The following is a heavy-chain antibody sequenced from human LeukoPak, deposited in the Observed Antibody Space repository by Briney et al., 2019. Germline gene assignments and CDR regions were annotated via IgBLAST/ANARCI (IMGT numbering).Heavy chain of an antibody. D-gene: IGHD1-14*01. CDR2: LNPNSGGT. CDR1: AYTFTGYY. CDR3: ARGPGDY. Sequence: PVASVKVSCKASAYTFTGYYLHWVRQAPGQGLEWMGWLNPNSGGTHYAQKFQDRVTMTRDTSINTAYMELSRLRSDDTAVYYCARGPGDYWGQGTLVTVSS. J-gene: IGHJ4*02. V-gene: IGHV1-2*02.